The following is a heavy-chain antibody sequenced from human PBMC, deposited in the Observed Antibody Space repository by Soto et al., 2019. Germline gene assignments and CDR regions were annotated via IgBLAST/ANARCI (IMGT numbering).Heavy chain of an antibody. Sequence: EVQLVESGGGLVEPGGSLRLSCAASGFTFSHTWMNWVRQAPGKGLEWVGRIKSRTDGGTTDYPAPVKGRFTISRDDSKNTLYLQMNSLQTEDTAVYYCTTHLGWYDKIDYWGQGTLVTVSS. J-gene: IGHJ4*02. CDR2: IKSRTDGGTT. CDR3: TTHLGWYDKIDY. CDR1: GFTFSHTW. D-gene: IGHD2-15*01. V-gene: IGHV3-15*07.